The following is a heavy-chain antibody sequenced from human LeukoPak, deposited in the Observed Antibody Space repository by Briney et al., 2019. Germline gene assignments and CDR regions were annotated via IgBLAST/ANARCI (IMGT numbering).Heavy chain of an antibody. CDR3: AKESGKFDY. CDR1: GLNFDDSA. J-gene: IGHJ4*02. CDR2: ISADGGST. V-gene: IGHV3-43*02. Sequence: GGSLRLSCVASGLNFDDSAMHWVRQAPGKGLEWVSLISADGGSTFSADSVKGRFSISRDNSKDSLYLQMNSLRSEDTAMYYCAKESGKFDYWGQGTLVAVSP.